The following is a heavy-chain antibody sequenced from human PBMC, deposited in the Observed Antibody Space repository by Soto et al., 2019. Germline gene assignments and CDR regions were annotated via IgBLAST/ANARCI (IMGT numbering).Heavy chain of an antibody. J-gene: IGHJ4*02. CDR1: GYTLTELS. CDR2: FDPEDGET. Sequence: QVQLVQSGAEVKKPGASVKVSCKVSGYTLTELSMHWVRQAPGKGLEWMGGFDPEDGETIYAQKFQGRVTMTEDTSTDTAYMGLRSLRSEDTAVYYCATRVSGYYYDSSGTGYFDYWGQGTLVTVSS. V-gene: IGHV1-24*01. D-gene: IGHD3-22*01. CDR3: ATRVSGYYYDSSGTGYFDY.